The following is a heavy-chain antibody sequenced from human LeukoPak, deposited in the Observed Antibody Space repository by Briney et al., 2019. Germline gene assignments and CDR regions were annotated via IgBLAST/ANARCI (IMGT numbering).Heavy chain of an antibody. CDR3: ARDHALGLYYYYGMDV. D-gene: IGHD6-13*01. CDR2: ISHDGKIK. Sequence: SGGSLRLSCAASGFSFSTYGMHWVRQAPGKGLEWVTLISHDGKIKCDADSVKGRFTISRDNSKNTLYLQMNSLRTEDTAVYYCARDHALGLYYYYGMDVWGQGTTVTVSS. CDR1: GFSFSTYG. J-gene: IGHJ6*02. V-gene: IGHV3-30*04.